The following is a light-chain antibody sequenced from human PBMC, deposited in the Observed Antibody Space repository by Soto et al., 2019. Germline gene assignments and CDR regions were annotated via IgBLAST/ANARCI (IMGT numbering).Light chain of an antibody. J-gene: IGLJ2*01. CDR1: SSDVGGYNF. V-gene: IGLV2-14*03. CDR3: TSYTSSSTLV. CDR2: DVS. Sequence: QSALTQPASVSGSPGQSIAISCTGTSSDVGGYNFVSWYQQHPGKAPKLMIYDVSSRPSGVSDRFSGSKSGNTASLTISGLKAEDESDYYCTSYTSSSTLVFRGGTKLTVL.